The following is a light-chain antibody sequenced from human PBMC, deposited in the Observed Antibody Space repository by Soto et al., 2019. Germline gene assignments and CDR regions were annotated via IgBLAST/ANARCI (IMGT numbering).Light chain of an antibody. CDR2: DAS. CDR1: QSSTTY. CDR3: QQSRA. Sequence: DIAMTQSAASLSASLGDRVTITCGASQSSTTYLHWYQHKPGKAPKLPIYDASSLESGVPSRCSGSGSGTDFTLTISSLHPEDFSTYYCQQSRAFGQGTKVDIK. V-gene: IGKV1-39*01. J-gene: IGKJ1*01.